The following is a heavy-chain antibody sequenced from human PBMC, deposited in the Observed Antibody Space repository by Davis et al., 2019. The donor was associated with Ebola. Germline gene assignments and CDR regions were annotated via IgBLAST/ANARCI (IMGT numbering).Heavy chain of an antibody. CDR3: ARDGGLHHRTGWFDP. CDR2: IYHSGST. J-gene: IGHJ5*02. CDR1: GGSISSSNW. D-gene: IGHD3-16*01. Sequence: MPGGSLRLSCAVSGGSISSSNWWRWVRQPPGKGLEWIGEIYHSGSTNYNPSLKSRVTISVDKSKNQFSLKLSSVTAADTAVYYCARDGGLHHRTGWFDPWGQGTLVTVSS. V-gene: IGHV4-4*02.